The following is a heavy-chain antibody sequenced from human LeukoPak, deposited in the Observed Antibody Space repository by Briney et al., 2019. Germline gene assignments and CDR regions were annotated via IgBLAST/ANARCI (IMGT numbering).Heavy chain of an antibody. D-gene: IGHD6-13*01. CDR2: INPNSGGT. Sequence: ASVKVSCKASGYTFTGYYMHWVRQAPGQGLEWMGWINPNSGGTNYAQKFQGRVTMTRDTSISTAYMELSRLRSDDTAVYYCARGGSMGIAAAGTRGWFDYWGQGTLVTVSS. J-gene: IGHJ4*02. V-gene: IGHV1-2*02. CDR3: ARGGSMGIAAAGTRGWFDY. CDR1: GYTFTGYY.